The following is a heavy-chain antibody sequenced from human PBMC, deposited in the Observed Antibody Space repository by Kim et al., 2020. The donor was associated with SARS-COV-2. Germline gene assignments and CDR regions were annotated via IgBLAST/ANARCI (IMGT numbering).Heavy chain of an antibody. V-gene: IGHV4-4*02. Sequence: SETLSLTCAVSGGSISSSNWWRWVRQPPGKGLEWIGEIYHSGSTNYNPSLKSRVTISVDKSKNQFSLKLSSVTAADTAVYYCARDIERHSYDFWSGPNAFDSWGQGSVVSVSS. CDR3: ARDIERHSYDFWSGPNAFDS. J-gene: IGHJ3*02. CDR2: IYHSGST. CDR1: GGSISSSNW. D-gene: IGHD3-3*01.